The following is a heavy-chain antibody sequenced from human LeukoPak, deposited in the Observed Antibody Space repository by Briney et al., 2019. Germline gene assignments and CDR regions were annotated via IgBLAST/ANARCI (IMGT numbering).Heavy chain of an antibody. D-gene: IGHD2/OR15-2a*01. CDR3: ARDEGLSWFDP. J-gene: IGHJ5*02. Sequence: GGSLRLSCAASGVSFSTYWMSWVRQAPGKGLEWAASIKEDRSEKYYVDSVKGRFTISRDNAKNSLYLQMNSLRAEDTALYYCARDEGLSWFDPWGQGTLVIVSS. CDR2: IKEDRSEK. CDR1: GVSFSTYW. V-gene: IGHV3-7*01.